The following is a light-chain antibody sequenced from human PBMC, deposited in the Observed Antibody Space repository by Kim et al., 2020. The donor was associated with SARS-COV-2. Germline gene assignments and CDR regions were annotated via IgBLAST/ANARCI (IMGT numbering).Light chain of an antibody. CDR3: GAAVV. V-gene: IGLV9-49*01. CDR2: VGAGGIVG. Sequence: LGASVTRTCTLSSGYRNYKVDWYQQRPGKGPRFVMRVGAGGIVGAKGDGIPDRFSVLGSGLNRYLTIKNIQEEDESDYHCGAAVVFGGGTQLTVL. CDR1: SGYRNYK. J-gene: IGLJ2*01.